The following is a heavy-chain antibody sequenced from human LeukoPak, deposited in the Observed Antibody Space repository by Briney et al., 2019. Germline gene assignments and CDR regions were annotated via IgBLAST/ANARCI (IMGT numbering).Heavy chain of an antibody. CDR3: AKDRDYYLVGFFDY. CDR2: ISGSGVTT. CDR1: GFTFSSYA. V-gene: IGHV3-23*01. Sequence: SGGSLRLSCAASGFTFSSYAMSWARQAPGKGLEWVSVISGSGVTTYYADSVKGRFTISRDNSKNTLYLQMNSLRAEDTALYYCAKDRDYYLVGFFDYWGQGTLVTVSS. J-gene: IGHJ4*02. D-gene: IGHD3-10*01.